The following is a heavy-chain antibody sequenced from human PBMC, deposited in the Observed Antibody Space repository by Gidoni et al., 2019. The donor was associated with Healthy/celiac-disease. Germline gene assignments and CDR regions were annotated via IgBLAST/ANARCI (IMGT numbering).Heavy chain of an antibody. D-gene: IGHD3-22*01. J-gene: IGHJ3*02. CDR3: ARGFGNPGYYYDSSGYYWNAFDI. Sequence: QVQLVQSGAEVKKPGSSVKVSCKSSGGTFSSYAISWVRQAPGQGLEWMGGIIPIFGTANYAQKFQGRVTITADESTSTAYMELSSLRSEDTAVYYCARGFGNPGYYYDSSGYYWNAFDIWGQGTMVTVSS. CDR1: GGTFSSYA. CDR2: IIPIFGTA. V-gene: IGHV1-69*01.